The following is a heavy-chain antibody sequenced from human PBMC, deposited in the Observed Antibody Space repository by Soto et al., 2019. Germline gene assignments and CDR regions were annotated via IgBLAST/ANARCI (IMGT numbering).Heavy chain of an antibody. J-gene: IGHJ6*02. CDR1: GFTLSGYW. CDR3: ARRGTGHGMDV. CDR2: INSDGSII. V-gene: IGHV3-74*01. Sequence: PGGSLRLSCAASGFTLSGYWMYWVRQAPGKGLVWVSRINSDGSIIDYADSVKGRITISRDNARNTVFLQMNSLRVEDTAVYYCARRGTGHGMDVWGQGTTVTVSS.